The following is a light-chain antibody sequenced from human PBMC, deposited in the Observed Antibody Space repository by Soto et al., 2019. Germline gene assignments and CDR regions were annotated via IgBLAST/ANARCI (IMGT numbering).Light chain of an antibody. CDR1: QSVGYH. CDR2: DAS. CDR3: QQRSNWPPVT. V-gene: IGKV3-11*01. Sequence: EIVLTQSQATLSLSPGERATLSCRARQSVGYHLAWYQQRPGQAPRLLIYDASNRATGIPARFSGSGSGTDFTLAISSLEPEDFAVYYCQQRSNWPPVTFGGGTKVDIK. J-gene: IGKJ4*01.